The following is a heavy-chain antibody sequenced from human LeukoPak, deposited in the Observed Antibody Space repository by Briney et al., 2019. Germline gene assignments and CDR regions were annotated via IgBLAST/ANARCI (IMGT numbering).Heavy chain of an antibody. CDR3: ARAASIAARFDY. Sequence: SETLSLTCAVYGGSFSGYYWSWIRQPPGKGLEWIGEINHSGSTNYNPSPKSRVTISVDTSKNQFSLKLSSVTAADTAVYYCARAASIAARFDYWGQGTLVTVSS. CDR2: INHSGST. D-gene: IGHD6-6*01. CDR1: GGSFSGYY. J-gene: IGHJ4*02. V-gene: IGHV4-34*01.